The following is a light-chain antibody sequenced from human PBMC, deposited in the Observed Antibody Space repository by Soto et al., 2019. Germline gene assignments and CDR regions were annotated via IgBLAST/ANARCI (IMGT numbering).Light chain of an antibody. CDR3: SSYTNINTRACV. CDR1: SSDVGSYNR. CDR2: EVS. V-gene: IGLV2-18*02. Sequence: QSVLTQPPSVSGSPGQSVTISCTGTSSDVGSYNRVSWYQQSPGTAPKLMIYEVSNRPSGVSDRFSGSKSGNTASLTISGLQAEDEAEYYCSSYTNINTRACVFGTGTKLTVL. J-gene: IGLJ1*01.